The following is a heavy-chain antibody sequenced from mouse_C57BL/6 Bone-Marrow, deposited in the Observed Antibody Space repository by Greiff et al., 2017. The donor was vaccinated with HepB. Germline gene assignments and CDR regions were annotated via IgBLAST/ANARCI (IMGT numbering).Heavy chain of an antibody. V-gene: IGHV2-6-1*01. J-gene: IGHJ4*01. CDR2: IWSDGST. CDR1: GFSLTSYG. CDR3: ARHEDSSGYAMDY. D-gene: IGHD3-2*02. Sequence: QVQLKESGPGLVAPSQRLSITCTVSGFSLTSYGVHWVRQPPGKGLEWLVVIWSDGSTTYNSALKSRLSISKDNSKSQVFLKMNSLQTDDTAMYYCARHEDSSGYAMDYWGQGTSVTVSS.